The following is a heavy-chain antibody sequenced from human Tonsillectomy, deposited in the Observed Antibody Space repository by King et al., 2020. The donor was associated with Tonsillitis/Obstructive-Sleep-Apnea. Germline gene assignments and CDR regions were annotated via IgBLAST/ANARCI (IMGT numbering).Heavy chain of an antibody. J-gene: IGHJ6*02. D-gene: IGHD7-27*01. CDR3: ARDGDEYGMDV. Sequence: VQLQESGPGLVKPSETLSLTCTVSGGSVSSGSYYWSWIRQPPGKGLEWIGYIYYSGSTNYNPSLKSRVTISVDTSKNQFSLKLSSVTAADTAVYYCARDGDEYGMDVWGQGTTVTVS. V-gene: IGHV4-61*01. CDR1: GGSVSSGSYY. CDR2: IYYSGST.